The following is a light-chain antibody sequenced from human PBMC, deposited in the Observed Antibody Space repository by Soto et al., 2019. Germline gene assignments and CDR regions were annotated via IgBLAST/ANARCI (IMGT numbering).Light chain of an antibody. V-gene: IGKV3-20*01. CDR2: AAS. CDR1: QSVTSDY. Sequence: EIVLTQSPGTLSLSPGERATLSCRASQSVTSDYLAWYQQRPGQAPRLLLLAASTRATGIPDRFSGGGSETEFTLTISRLEHEDSAVYYCQQYGISRTFGQGTKVEIK. CDR3: QQYGISRT. J-gene: IGKJ1*01.